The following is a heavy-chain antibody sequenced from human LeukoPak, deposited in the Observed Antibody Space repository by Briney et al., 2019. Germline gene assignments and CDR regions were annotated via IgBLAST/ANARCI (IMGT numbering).Heavy chain of an antibody. Sequence: ASVKVSCKASGYTFTSYYMHWVRQAPGQGLEWMGMINPSGGSTGYAQKFQARVTMTRDTSTSTVYMELSSLRSEDTAVYYCARGLVAAATLDYWGQGTLVTVSS. D-gene: IGHD6-25*01. CDR3: ARGLVAAATLDY. J-gene: IGHJ4*02. V-gene: IGHV1-46*01. CDR2: INPSGGST. CDR1: GYTFTSYY.